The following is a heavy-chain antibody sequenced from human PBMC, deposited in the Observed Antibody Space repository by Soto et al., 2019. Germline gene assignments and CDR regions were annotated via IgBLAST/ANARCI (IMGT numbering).Heavy chain of an antibody. J-gene: IGHJ6*02. CDR3: AASCVACGGFNYYGMDV. CDR2: IYYSGTT. CDR1: GGSISSGGYY. D-gene: IGHD2-21*01. Sequence: QVQLQESGPGLVKPSQTLSLTCTVSGGSISSGGYYWYWMRQHPGKGLERIGYIYYSGTTYYNPSLKSRVTISVDTSKNQFSLKLSSVTAADTAVYYCAASCVACGGFNYYGMDVWGQGTTVTVSS. V-gene: IGHV4-31*03.